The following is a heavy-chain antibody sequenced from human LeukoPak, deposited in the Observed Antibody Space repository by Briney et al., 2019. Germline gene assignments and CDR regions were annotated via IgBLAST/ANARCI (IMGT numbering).Heavy chain of an antibody. J-gene: IGHJ4*02. Sequence: GGSLRLSCAASGFTFSSYGMPWVRRAPGKGLEWVAVIWYDGSNKYYADSVKGRFTISRDNSKNTLYLQMNSLRAEDTAVYYCARDEYSSGCFDYWGQGTLVTVSS. CDR1: GFTFSSYG. V-gene: IGHV3-33*01. D-gene: IGHD6-19*01. CDR2: IWYDGSNK. CDR3: ARDEYSSGCFDY.